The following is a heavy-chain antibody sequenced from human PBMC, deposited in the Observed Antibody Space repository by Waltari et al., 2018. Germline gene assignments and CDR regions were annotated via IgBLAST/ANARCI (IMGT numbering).Heavy chain of an antibody. CDR1: GFTFSSYA. CDR3: AKAMSLVPLFDY. J-gene: IGHJ4*02. Sequence: EVQLLESGGGLVQPGGSLRLSCAASGFTFSSYAMSWVRQAPGKGLEWVSAISGSGGSTYYADSVKCRFTISRDNSKNTLYLQMNSLRAEDTAVYYCAKAMSLVPLFDYWGQGTLVTVSS. CDR2: ISGSGGST. D-gene: IGHD6-13*01. V-gene: IGHV3-23*01.